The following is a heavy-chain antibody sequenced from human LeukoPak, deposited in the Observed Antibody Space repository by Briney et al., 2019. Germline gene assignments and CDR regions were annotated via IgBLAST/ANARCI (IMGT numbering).Heavy chain of an antibody. J-gene: IGHJ4*02. CDR3: AKDHRVGDYFDY. CDR1: RFTFSSYA. CDR2: ISGSGGST. V-gene: IGHV3-23*01. D-gene: IGHD4-17*01. Sequence: GGSLRLSCAASRFTFSSYAMSWVRQAPGKGLEWVSAISGSGGSTYYADSVKGRFTISRDNSKNTLYLQMNSLRAEDTAVYYCAKDHRVGDYFDYWGQGSLVTVSS.